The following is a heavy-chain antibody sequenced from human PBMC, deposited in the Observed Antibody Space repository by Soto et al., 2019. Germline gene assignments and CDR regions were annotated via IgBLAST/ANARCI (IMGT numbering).Heavy chain of an antibody. CDR2: IKEDGSEK. J-gene: IGHJ4*02. Sequence: GGSLRLSCAASGFPCSSCWMSWVRQAPGKGLEWVANIKEDGSEKYYIASVKGRFTISRDNAKNTLYLQMNSLRAEDSAVYYCARERGLDYWGQGTLVTVSS. V-gene: IGHV3-7*05. CDR3: ARERGLDY. CDR1: GFPCSSCW.